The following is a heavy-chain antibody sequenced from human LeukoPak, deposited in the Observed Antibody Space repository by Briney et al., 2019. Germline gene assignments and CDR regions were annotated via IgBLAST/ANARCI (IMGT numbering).Heavy chain of an antibody. CDR3: ARTAGYSSGWYGY. V-gene: IGHV4-59*02. D-gene: IGHD6-19*01. CDR2: IYYSGST. Sequence: SETLSLTCTVSSGSVSGYYWSWIRQPPGKGPEWIGNIYYSGSTNYNPSLKSRVTISVDTSKNQFSLNLSSVTAADTAVYYCARTAGYSSGWYGYWGQGTLVTVSS. CDR1: SGSVSGYY. J-gene: IGHJ4*02.